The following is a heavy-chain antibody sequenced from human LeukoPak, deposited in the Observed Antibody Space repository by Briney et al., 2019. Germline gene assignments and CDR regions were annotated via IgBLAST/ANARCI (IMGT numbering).Heavy chain of an antibody. Sequence: GGSLRLSCAASGFTFSSYAMSWVRQAPGKGLEWVSAISGSGDSTYYADSVKGRFTISRDNSKNTMYLQMNSLRAEDTAVYYCAKRYTSLSYLDSWAQGTLVTVSS. D-gene: IGHD6-6*01. CDR1: GFTFSSYA. CDR3: AKRYTSLSYLDS. V-gene: IGHV3-23*01. CDR2: ISGSGDST. J-gene: IGHJ4*02.